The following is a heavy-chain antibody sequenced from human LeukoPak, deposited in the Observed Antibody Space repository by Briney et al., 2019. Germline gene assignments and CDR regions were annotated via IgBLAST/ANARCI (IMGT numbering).Heavy chain of an antibody. CDR2: ISGSGTTK. J-gene: IGHJ4*02. D-gene: IGHD3-22*01. CDR1: GFTFSTYS. V-gene: IGHV3-48*01. CDR3: ALSGFGDRDH. Sequence: GGSLRLSCAASGFTFSTYSMNWVRQAPGKGLEWVSYISGSGTTKYYGDSVKGRFTISRDNSKNMVYLQMDSLRAEDTAVYYCALSGFGDRDHWGQGTLVTVSS.